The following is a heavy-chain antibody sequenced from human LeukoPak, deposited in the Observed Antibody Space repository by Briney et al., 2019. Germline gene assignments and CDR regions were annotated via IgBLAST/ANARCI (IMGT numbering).Heavy chain of an antibody. CDR2: IKQDGSER. CDR3: AREGDSSLVDY. Sequence: GGSLRPSCAVSGFTFSSYWMTWVRQAPGKGLEWVANIKQDGSERYYVDSVKGRFTISRDNTKNSLYLQMNSLRAEDTAVYYCAREGDSSLVDYWGQGTLVTVSS. CDR1: GFTFSSYW. D-gene: IGHD6-19*01. V-gene: IGHV3-7*01. J-gene: IGHJ4*02.